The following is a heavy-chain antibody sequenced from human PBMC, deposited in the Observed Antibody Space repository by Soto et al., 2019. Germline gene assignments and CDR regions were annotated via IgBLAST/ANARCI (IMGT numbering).Heavy chain of an antibody. CDR1: GGTFSSYT. J-gene: IGHJ4*02. D-gene: IGHD3-16*01. CDR2: IIPILGIA. V-gene: IGHV1-69*02. CDR3: ARXRGXGGENY. Sequence: QVQLVQSGAEVKKPGSSVKVSCKASGGTFSSYTXXXXXXXXXXGLEWMGRIIPILGIANYAQRFQGRVTITADKXXXXXXXXXXXXXXXXXAXYXCARXRGXGGENYWGQGTLVTVSS.